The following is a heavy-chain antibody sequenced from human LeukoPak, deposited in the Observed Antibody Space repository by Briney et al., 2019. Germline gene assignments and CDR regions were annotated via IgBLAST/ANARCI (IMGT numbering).Heavy chain of an antibody. CDR2: ISSSGSTI. CDR1: GFTFSSYE. Sequence: PGGSLRLSCAASGFTFSSYEMNCVRQAPGKGLEWVSYISSSGSTIYYADSVKGRFTISRDNAKNSLYLQMNSLRAEDTAVYYCARAGKDRSSWALDYWGQGTLVTVSS. D-gene: IGHD6-13*01. J-gene: IGHJ4*02. CDR3: ARAGKDRSSWALDY. V-gene: IGHV3-48*03.